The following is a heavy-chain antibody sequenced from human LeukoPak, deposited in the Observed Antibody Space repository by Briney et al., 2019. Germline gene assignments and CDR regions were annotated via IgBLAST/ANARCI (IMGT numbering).Heavy chain of an antibody. CDR1: GGSFSGYY. Sequence: SETLSLTCAVYGGSFSGYYWSWIRQPPGKGLEWIGEINHSGSTNYNPSLKSRVTISVDTSKNQFSLKLSSVTAADTAVYYCARAVPGAFDYWGQGTLVTVSS. CDR2: INHSGST. J-gene: IGHJ4*02. CDR3: ARAVPGAFDY. D-gene: IGHD1-26*01. V-gene: IGHV4-34*01.